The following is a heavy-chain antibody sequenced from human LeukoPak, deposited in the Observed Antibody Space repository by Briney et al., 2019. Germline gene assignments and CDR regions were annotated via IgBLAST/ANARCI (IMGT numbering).Heavy chain of an antibody. D-gene: IGHD5-18*01. CDR3: AKSRGYSYGFDY. Sequence: GGSLRLSCAASGFTFDDYAMHWVRQAPGKGLGWVANIKQDGSEKYYVDSVKGRFTISRDNSKNTLYLQMNSLRAEDTAVYYCAKSRGYSYGFDYWGQGTLVTVSS. V-gene: IGHV3-7*03. CDR1: GFTFDDYA. CDR2: IKQDGSEK. J-gene: IGHJ4*02.